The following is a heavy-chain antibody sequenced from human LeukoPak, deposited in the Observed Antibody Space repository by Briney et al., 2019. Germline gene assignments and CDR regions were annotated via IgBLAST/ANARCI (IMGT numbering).Heavy chain of an antibody. Sequence: ASVTVSCKASGYTFTSYAMHWVRQAPGQRLESMGWINAGNGNTKYSQKFQGRVTITRDTSASTAYMELSSVRSEDTAVYYCARGMLDGVPVLLWFGEFDDAFDIWGQGTMVTVSS. CDR3: ARGMLDGVPVLLWFGEFDDAFDI. CDR1: GYTFTSYA. D-gene: IGHD3-10*01. CDR2: INAGNGNT. J-gene: IGHJ3*02. V-gene: IGHV1-3*01.